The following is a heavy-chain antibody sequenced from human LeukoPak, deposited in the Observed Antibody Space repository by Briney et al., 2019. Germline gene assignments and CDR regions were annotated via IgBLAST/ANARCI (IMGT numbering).Heavy chain of an antibody. Sequence: SGGSLRLSCAASGFTFSSYWMSWVRQAPGKGLEWVANIKQDGSDKYYVDSVKGRFTISRDNAKNSLYLQMNSLRAEDTAVYYCASSSGGFNWFDPWGQGTLVTVSS. V-gene: IGHV3-7*02. D-gene: IGHD6-19*01. CDR1: GFTFSSYW. CDR2: IKQDGSDK. J-gene: IGHJ5*02. CDR3: ASSSGGFNWFDP.